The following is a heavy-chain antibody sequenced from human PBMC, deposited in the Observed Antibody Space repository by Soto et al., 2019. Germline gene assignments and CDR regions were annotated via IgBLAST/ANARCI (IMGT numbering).Heavy chain of an antibody. D-gene: IGHD3-22*01. CDR2: IYYSGST. J-gene: IGHJ4*02. V-gene: IGHV4-30-4*01. Sequence: SETLSLTCTVSGGSISSGDYYWSWIRQPPGKGLEWIGYIYYSGSTYYNPSLKSRVTISVDTSKNQFSLKLSSVTAADTAVYYCASYDSSGYYYDDYWGQGTLVTAPQ. CDR3: ASYDSSGYYYDDY. CDR1: GGSISSGDYY.